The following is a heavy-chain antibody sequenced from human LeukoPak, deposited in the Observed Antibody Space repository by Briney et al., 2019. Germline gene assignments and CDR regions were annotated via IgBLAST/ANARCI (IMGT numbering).Heavy chain of an antibody. CDR3: AKGHQGGNGYKKLNVGWYFDY. J-gene: IGHJ4*02. D-gene: IGHD5-24*01. Sequence: GSLRLSCAASGFTFSSYGMHWVRQAPGKGLEWVVVISYDGRNKYYADSVKGRFTISRDNSKNTLYLQMNSLRAEDTAVYYCAKGHQGGNGYKKLNVGWYFDYWGQGTLVTVSS. CDR2: ISYDGRNK. V-gene: IGHV3-30*18. CDR1: GFTFSSYG.